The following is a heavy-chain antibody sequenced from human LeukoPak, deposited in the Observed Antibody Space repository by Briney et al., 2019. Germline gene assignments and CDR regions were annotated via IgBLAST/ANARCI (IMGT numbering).Heavy chain of an antibody. CDR1: GFTLDDYA. D-gene: IGHD3-22*01. Sequence: PGGSLRLSCAASGFTLDDYAMHWVRQAPGKGLEWVSGISWNSGSIGYADSVKGRFTISRDNAKNSLYLQMNSLRAEDMALYYCAKGYYYDSSGHLDYWGQGTLVTVSS. CDR2: ISWNSGSI. V-gene: IGHV3-9*03. CDR3: AKGYYYDSSGHLDY. J-gene: IGHJ4*02.